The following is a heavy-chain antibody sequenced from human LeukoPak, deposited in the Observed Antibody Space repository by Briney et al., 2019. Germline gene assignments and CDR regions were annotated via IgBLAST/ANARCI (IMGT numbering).Heavy chain of an antibody. J-gene: IGHJ5*02. CDR1: GFTFSSYA. CDR2: IRGSGGGS. V-gene: IGHV3-23*01. D-gene: IGHD5-12*01. Sequence: GGSLRLSCAASGFTFSSYAMSWVRQAPGKGLEWVSAIRGSGGGSNYGDSVKGRFTISRDNSKNTLYLQMNSLRAEDTAVYYCAKGGVYSGYAFDPWGQGTLVTVSS. CDR3: AKGGVYSGYAFDP.